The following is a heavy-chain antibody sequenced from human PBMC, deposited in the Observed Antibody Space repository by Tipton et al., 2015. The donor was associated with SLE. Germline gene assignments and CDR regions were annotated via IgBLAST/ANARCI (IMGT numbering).Heavy chain of an antibody. Sequence: VQLVQSGAEVKKPGDSLKISCEGSGYVFADYWIAWVRQMPGKGLECMGIIYPDDSDTRYSPSFQGQVTISADKSISTAYLQWVSLKASDTAMYYCARQDSRGYYFYGLDVWGQGTTVTVSS. J-gene: IGHJ6*02. CDR1: GYVFADYW. CDR3: ARQDSRGYYFYGLDV. CDR2: IYPDDSDT. D-gene: IGHD2-21*01. V-gene: IGHV5-51*01.